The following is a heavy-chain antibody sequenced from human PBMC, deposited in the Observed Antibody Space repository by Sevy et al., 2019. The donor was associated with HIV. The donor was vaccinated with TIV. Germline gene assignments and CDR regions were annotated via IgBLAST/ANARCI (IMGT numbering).Heavy chain of an antibody. D-gene: IGHD6-13*01. CDR2: ISNDGSDK. CDR1: GFTFSDYY. CDR3: ANSRGRYEGSSWLYYYYAMDV. J-gene: IGHJ6*02. V-gene: IGHV3-30*18. Sequence: GGSLRLSCATSGFTFSDYYMDWVRQAPGKGLEWVAIISNDGSDKDYADSVKGRFTISRDNSKDTLYLQMNSLRLEDTAVYYCANSRGRYEGSSWLYYYYAMDVWGQGTTVTVSS.